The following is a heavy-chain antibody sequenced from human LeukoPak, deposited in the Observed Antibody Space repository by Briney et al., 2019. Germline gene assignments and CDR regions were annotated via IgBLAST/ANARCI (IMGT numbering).Heavy chain of an antibody. D-gene: IGHD3-10*01. CDR1: GFTLSTYG. V-gene: IGHV3-30*03. J-gene: IGHJ4*02. CDR3: ARDRWGSGSPAPDY. CDR2: ISYDGSDK. Sequence: GGSLRLSCAASGFTLSTYGMHWVRQAPGKGLEWVAAISYDGSDKYYADSVKGRFTISRDNSKNTLYLQMNSLRAEDTAVYYCARDRWGSGSPAPDYWGQGTLVTVSS.